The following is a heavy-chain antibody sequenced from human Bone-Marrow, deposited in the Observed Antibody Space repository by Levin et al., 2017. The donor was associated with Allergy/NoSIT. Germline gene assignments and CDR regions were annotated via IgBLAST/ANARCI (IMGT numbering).Heavy chain of an antibody. CDR1: GYIFTNYY. V-gene: IGHV1-46*01. CDR3: ARDNRAVSGAFDY. CDR2: INPNGGAN. Sequence: ASVKVSCQASGYIFTNYYMHWVRQAPGHGLEWMGMINPNGGANTYAQTVRGRVTMTTDTSTNTVYMDLSSLKSEDTAVYFCARDNRAVSGAFDYWGQGTLVTVSS. D-gene: IGHD6-19*01. J-gene: IGHJ4*02.